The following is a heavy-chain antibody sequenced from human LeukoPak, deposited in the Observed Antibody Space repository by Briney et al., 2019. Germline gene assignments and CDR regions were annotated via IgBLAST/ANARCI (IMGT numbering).Heavy chain of an antibody. V-gene: IGHV4-30-2*03. CDR2: IYYSGST. Sequence: SETLSLTCAVSGGSISGGPYSWSWIRQPPGMGLEWIGSIYYSGSTYYNPSLKSRVTISVDTSKNQFSLKLSSVTAADTAVYYCARPTGDSSGYYTHPFDPWGQGTLVTVSS. J-gene: IGHJ5*02. CDR1: GGSISGGPYS. D-gene: IGHD3-22*01. CDR3: ARPTGDSSGYYTHPFDP.